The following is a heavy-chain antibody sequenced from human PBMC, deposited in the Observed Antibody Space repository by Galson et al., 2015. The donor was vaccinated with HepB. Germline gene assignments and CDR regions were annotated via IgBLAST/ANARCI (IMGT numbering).Heavy chain of an antibody. CDR1: GGTFSRYA. V-gene: IGHV1-69*10. CDR2: IIPILGIA. Sequence: SVKVSCKASGGTFSRYAISWVRQAPGQGLEWMGGIIPILGIANYAQKFQGRVTITADKSTSTAYMELSSLRSEDTAVYYCAREWGGSSGWYGYNNYLVWGQGTLVTVSS. D-gene: IGHD6-19*01. J-gene: IGHJ4*02. CDR3: AREWGGSSGWYGYNNYLV.